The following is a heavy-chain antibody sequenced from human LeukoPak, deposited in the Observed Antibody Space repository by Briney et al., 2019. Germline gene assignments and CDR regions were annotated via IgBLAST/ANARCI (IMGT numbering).Heavy chain of an antibody. CDR3: ATRTSHTSSWYVYLFWDY. J-gene: IGHJ4*02. Sequence: GGSLRLSCAASGFTFSSYWMTWVRQAPGKGREWVANIKQDGSEKYYVGSVKGRFTIPRDNAKNSLYLQMNSLRAEDTAVYYCATRTSHTSSWYVYLFWDYWGQGALVTVSS. CDR1: GFTFSSYW. D-gene: IGHD6-13*01. V-gene: IGHV3-7*01. CDR2: IKQDGSEK.